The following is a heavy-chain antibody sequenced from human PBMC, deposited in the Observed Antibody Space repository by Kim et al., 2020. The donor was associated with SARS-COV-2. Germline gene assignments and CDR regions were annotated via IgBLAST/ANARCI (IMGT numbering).Heavy chain of an antibody. Sequence: ASVKVSCKASGYTFTGYYMHWVRQAPGQGLEWMGWINPNSGGTNYAQKFQGRVTMTRDTSISTAYMELSRLRSDDTAVYYCARAAGGYCSGGSCYRLKPPDYWGQGTLVTVSS. V-gene: IGHV1-2*02. CDR1: GYTFTGYY. CDR3: ARAAGGYCSGGSCYRLKPPDY. J-gene: IGHJ4*02. D-gene: IGHD2-15*01. CDR2: INPNSGGT.